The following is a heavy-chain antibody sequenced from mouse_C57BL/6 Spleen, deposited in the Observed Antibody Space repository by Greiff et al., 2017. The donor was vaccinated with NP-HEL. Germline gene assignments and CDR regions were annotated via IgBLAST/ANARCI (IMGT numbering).Heavy chain of an antibody. Sequence: QVQLKQPGAELVKPGASVKLSCKASGYTFTSYWMQWVKQRPGQGLEWIGEIDPSDSYTNYNQKFKGKATLTVDTSSSTAYMQLSSLTSEDSAVYYCARSRGQYYFDYWGQGTTLTVSS. J-gene: IGHJ2*01. CDR2: IDPSDSYT. CDR3: ARSRGQYYFDY. V-gene: IGHV1-50*01. CDR1: GYTFTSYW.